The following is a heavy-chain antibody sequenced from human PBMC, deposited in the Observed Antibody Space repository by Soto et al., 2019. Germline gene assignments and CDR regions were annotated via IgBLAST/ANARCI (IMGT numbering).Heavy chain of an antibody. Sequence: QLQLQESGPGLVKPSETLSLTCTVSGGSISSSSYYWVWIRQPPGKGLEWIGSIYYSGSTYYNPSLKSRVTTSVETSKNQFSLKLSSVTAADTALYYCARHTQVMFFDYWGQGTLVTVSS. CDR2: IYYSGST. J-gene: IGHJ4*02. CDR3: ARHTQVMFFDY. V-gene: IGHV4-39*01. D-gene: IGHD2-21*01. CDR1: GGSISSSSYY.